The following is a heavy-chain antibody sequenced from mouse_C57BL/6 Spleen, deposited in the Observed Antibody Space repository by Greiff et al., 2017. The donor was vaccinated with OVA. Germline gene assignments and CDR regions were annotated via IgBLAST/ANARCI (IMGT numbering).Heavy chain of an antibody. CDR1: GYAFSSYW. V-gene: IGHV1-80*01. J-gene: IGHJ2*01. D-gene: IGHD1-1*01. Sequence: QVQLKQSGAELVKPGASVKISCKASGYAFSSYWMNWVKQRPGKGLEWIGQIYPGDGDTNYNGKFKGKATLTADKSSSTAYMQLSSLTSEDSAVYFCARDDYYGSSLDYWGQGTTLTVSS. CDR2: IYPGDGDT. CDR3: ARDDYYGSSLDY.